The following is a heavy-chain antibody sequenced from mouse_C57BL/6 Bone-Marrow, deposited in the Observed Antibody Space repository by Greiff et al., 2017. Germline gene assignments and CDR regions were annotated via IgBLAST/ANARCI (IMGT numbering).Heavy chain of an antibody. CDR3: AREGLRQMDY. CDR2: IHPNSGST. V-gene: IGHV1-64*01. CDR1: GYTFTSYW. Sequence: VQLQQPGAELVKPGASVKLSCKASGYTFTSYWMHWVKQRPGQGLEWIGMIHPNSGSTNYNEKFKGKATLTVDKSSSTAYMQLSSLTSEDSAVYYCAREGLRQMDYWGQGTSVTVSS. D-gene: IGHD2-2*01. J-gene: IGHJ4*01.